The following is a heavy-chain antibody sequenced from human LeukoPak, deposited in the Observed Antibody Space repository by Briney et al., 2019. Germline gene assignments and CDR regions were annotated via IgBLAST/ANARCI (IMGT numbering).Heavy chain of an antibody. CDR1: GYTFTGYY. CDR2: INPNSGGT. V-gene: IGHV1-2*02. D-gene: IGHD2-21*01. CDR3: ARDSAAYCGGDCSQDAFDI. Sequence: ASVKVSCKASGYTFTGYYMHWVRQAPGQGLEWMGWINPNSGGTNYAQKFQGRVTMTRDTSISTAYMELSRLRSDDTAVYYCARDSAAYCGGDCSQDAFDIWGQGTMVTVSS. J-gene: IGHJ3*02.